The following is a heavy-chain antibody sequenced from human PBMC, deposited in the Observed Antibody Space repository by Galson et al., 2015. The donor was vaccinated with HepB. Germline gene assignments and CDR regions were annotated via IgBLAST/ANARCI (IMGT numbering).Heavy chain of an antibody. D-gene: IGHD2-21*02. V-gene: IGHV4-34*01. Sequence: SETLSLTCAVYGGSFSGYYWSWIRQPPGKGLEWIGEINHSGSTNYNPSLKSRVTISVDTSKNQFSLKLSSVTAADTAVYYCARENPLAYCGGDCYSDWFDPWGQGTLVTVSS. CDR3: ARENPLAYCGGDCYSDWFDP. CDR1: GGSFSGYY. CDR2: INHSGST. J-gene: IGHJ5*02.